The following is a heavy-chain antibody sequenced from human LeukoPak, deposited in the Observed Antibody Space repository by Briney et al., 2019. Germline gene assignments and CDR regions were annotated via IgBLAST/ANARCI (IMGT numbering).Heavy chain of an antibody. J-gene: IGHJ5*02. D-gene: IGHD3-10*01. CDR2: IYTSGST. V-gene: IGHV4-4*07. Sequence: SETLSLTCTVSGGSISSYYWSWIRKPAGKGLEWIGRIYTSGSTNYNPSLKSRVTMSVDTSKSQFSLKLSSVTAADTAVYYCARGRPDGSGSYYKFDPWGQGTLVTVSS. CDR3: ARGRPDGSGSYYKFDP. CDR1: GGSISSYY.